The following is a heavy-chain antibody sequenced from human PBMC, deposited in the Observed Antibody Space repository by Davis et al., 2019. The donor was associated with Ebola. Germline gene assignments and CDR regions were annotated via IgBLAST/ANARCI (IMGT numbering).Heavy chain of an antibody. J-gene: IGHJ4*02. Sequence: GESLKISCAASGFTFSSYRMHWVRQAPGKGLVWVSSINSDGSSTNYADSVKGRFTISRDNAKNSLYLQMNSLRAEDTAVYYCARDSGADTAMVGGYFDYWGQGTLVTVPS. CDR3: ARDSGADTAMVGGYFDY. CDR2: INSDGSST. D-gene: IGHD5-18*01. CDR1: GFTFSSYR. V-gene: IGHV3-74*01.